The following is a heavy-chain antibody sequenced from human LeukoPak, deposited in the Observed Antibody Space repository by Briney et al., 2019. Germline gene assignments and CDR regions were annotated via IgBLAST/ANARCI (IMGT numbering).Heavy chain of an antibody. D-gene: IGHD1-1*01. CDR2: MNPNIGNT. J-gene: IGHJ3*02. V-gene: IGHV1-8*03. CDR3: ARDRGTTRTPDDAFDI. CDR1: GYTFTSYD. Sequence: ASVKVSCKASGYTFTSYDINWVRQATGQGLEWMGWMNPNIGNTVYAQKFQGRVTITRNTSISTAYMELSSLRSEDTAVYYCARDRGTTRTPDDAFDIWGQGTMVTVSS.